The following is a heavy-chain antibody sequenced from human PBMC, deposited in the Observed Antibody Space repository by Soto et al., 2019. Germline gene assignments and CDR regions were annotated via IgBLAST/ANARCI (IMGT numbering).Heavy chain of an antibody. D-gene: IGHD3-10*01. J-gene: IGHJ5*02. CDR3: ARAFREEYGSVLKNWYDP. V-gene: IGHV4-30-4*01. CDR1: GGSISSGDYY. Sequence: SETLSLTCTVSGGSISSGDYYWSWIRQPPGKGLEWIGYIYYSGSTYYNPSLKSRVTISVDTSKNQFSLKLSSVTAADTAVYYCARAFREEYGSVLKNWYDPWGQGTLVTVSS. CDR2: IYYSGST.